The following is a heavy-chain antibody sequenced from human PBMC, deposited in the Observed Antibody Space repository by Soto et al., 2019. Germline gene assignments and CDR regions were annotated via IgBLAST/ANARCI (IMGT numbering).Heavy chain of an antibody. Sequence: SVKVSCKASGGTFSSYAISWVRQAPGQGLEWMGGIIPIFGTANYAQKFQGRVTITADESTSTAYMELSSLRSEDTAVYYCARPYLSGGSGWLFFDYWGQGTLVTVSS. V-gene: IGHV1-69*13. J-gene: IGHJ4*02. CDR2: IIPIFGTA. CDR3: ARPYLSGGSGWLFFDY. D-gene: IGHD6-19*01. CDR1: GGTFSSYA.